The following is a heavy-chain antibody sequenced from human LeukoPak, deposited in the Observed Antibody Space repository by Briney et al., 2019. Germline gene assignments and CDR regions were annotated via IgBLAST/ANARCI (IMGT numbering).Heavy chain of an antibody. V-gene: IGHV1-46*01. Sequence: ASVKVSCKASGYTFTSYYMHWVRQAPGQGLEWMGIINPSGGSTSYAQKFQGRVTMTRDMSTSTVYMELRSLRSDDAAVYYCARGGGVTAFDPWGQGTLVTVSS. CDR3: ARGGGVTAFDP. D-gene: IGHD3-16*01. CDR2: INPSGGST. J-gene: IGHJ5*02. CDR1: GYTFTSYY.